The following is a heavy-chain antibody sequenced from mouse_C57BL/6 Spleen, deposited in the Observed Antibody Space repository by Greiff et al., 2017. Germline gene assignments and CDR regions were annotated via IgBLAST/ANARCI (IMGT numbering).Heavy chain of an antibody. D-gene: IGHD1-1*01. CDR2: ISNGGGST. J-gene: IGHJ4*01. CDR3: ARQYYYGSPMDY. CDR1: GFTFSDYY. Sequence: EVQGVESGGGLVQPGGSLKLSCAASGFTFSDYYMYWVRQTPEKRLEWVAYISNGGGSTYYPDTVKGRFTISRDNAKNTLYLQMSRLKSEDTAMYYCARQYYYGSPMDYWGQGTSVTVSS. V-gene: IGHV5-12*01.